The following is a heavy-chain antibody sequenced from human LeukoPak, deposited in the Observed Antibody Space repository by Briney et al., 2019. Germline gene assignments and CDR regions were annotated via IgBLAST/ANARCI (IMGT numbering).Heavy chain of an antibody. CDR1: GGSFSVYY. CDR3: ARVLLGYCSSGSCSTVYDY. Sequence: PSETLSLTCAVDGGSFSVYYWSWIRQPPGKGLEWIGEINHSGSTNYNPSLKSRVTISVDTSKNQFSLKLSAVTAADPPVYYCARVLLGYCSSGSCSTVYDYWGQGTLVTVSS. CDR2: INHSGST. J-gene: IGHJ4*02. D-gene: IGHD2-15*01. V-gene: IGHV4-34*01.